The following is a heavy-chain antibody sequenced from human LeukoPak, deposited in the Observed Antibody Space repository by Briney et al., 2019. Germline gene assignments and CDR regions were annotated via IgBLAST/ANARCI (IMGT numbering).Heavy chain of an antibody. CDR2: LSGSVSST. V-gene: IGHV3-23*01. CDR3: AKRPKYGNSWIDF. Sequence: PGGSLRLSCAASGFTFNNFAMSWVREAPGKGLDWGSGLSGSVSSTFYADSVKGRFTISRTNSNSTLDLQMDSLRAENTAVYYCAKRPKYGNSWIDFWGQGTLVTVSS. J-gene: IGHJ4*02. D-gene: IGHD6-13*01. CDR1: GFTFNNFA.